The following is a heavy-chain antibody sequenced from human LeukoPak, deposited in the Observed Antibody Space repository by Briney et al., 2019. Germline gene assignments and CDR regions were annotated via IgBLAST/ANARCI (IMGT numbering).Heavy chain of an antibody. CDR1: GYTFTGYY. J-gene: IGHJ4*02. CDR2: INPNSGGT. V-gene: IGHV1-2*02. Sequence: ASVKVSCKASGYTFTGYYMHWVRQAPGQGLEWMGWINPNSGGTNYAQKFQGRVTMTRDTSISTAYMELSRLRSDDTAVYYCAREPHYDSSGYCLDYWGQGTLVTVSS. CDR3: AREPHYDSSGYCLDY. D-gene: IGHD3-22*01.